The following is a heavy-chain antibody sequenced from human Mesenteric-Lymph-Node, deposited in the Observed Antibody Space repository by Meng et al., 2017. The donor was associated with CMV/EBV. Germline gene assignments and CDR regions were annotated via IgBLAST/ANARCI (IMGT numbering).Heavy chain of an antibody. CDR3: ARDRAYYYGSGLDY. Sequence: SAKVSCKASGGTFSSYAISWVRHAPGQGLEWMGGIIPIFGTANYAQKFQGRVTITTDESTSTAYMELSSLRSEDTAVYYCARDRAYYYGSGLDYWGQGTLVTVSS. CDR1: GGTFSSYA. J-gene: IGHJ4*02. CDR2: IIPIFGTA. D-gene: IGHD3-10*01. V-gene: IGHV1-69*05.